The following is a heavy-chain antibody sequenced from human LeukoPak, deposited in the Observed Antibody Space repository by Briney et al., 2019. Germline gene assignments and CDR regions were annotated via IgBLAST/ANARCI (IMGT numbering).Heavy chain of an antibody. CDR1: GYTLTSYG. CDR2: ISAYNGNT. V-gene: IGHV1-18*01. J-gene: IGHJ4*02. D-gene: IGHD7-27*01. Sequence: GASVKVSCKASGYTLTSYGISWVRQAPGQGLEWMGWISAYNGNTNYAQKLQGRVTMTTDTSTGTAYLELRSLRSDDTAVYYCALGNWGSGYFDYWGQGTLVTVSS. CDR3: ALGNWGSGYFDY.